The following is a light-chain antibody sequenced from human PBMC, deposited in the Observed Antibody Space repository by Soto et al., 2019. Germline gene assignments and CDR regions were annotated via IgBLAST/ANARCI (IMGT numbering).Light chain of an antibody. CDR2: GAA. CDR3: QQYHNWPA. J-gene: IGKJ1*01. V-gene: IGKV3-15*01. Sequence: EIVMTQSPDTLSVSPAERATLSCRASQSVFSSLAWHQQKPGQAPRLLIYGAATRASGIPARLSGRGSGTELTLTSSSMQSEDFAVYYCQQYHNWPAFGQGTKVDIK. CDR1: QSVFSS.